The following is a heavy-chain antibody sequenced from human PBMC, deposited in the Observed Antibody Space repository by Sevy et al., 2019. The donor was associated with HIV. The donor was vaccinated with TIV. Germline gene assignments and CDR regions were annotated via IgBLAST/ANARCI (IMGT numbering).Heavy chain of an antibody. CDR1: GFTFSSYW. Sequence: GGSLRLSCAASGFTFSSYWMSWVRQAPGKGLEWVANIKQDGSEKYYVDSVKGRFTISRDNAKNSLYLQRNSLRAEDTAVYYCARETRMKWELLCCFDYWGQGTLVTVSS. V-gene: IGHV3-7*01. D-gene: IGHD1-26*01. CDR3: ARETRMKWELLCCFDY. CDR2: IKQDGSEK. J-gene: IGHJ4*02.